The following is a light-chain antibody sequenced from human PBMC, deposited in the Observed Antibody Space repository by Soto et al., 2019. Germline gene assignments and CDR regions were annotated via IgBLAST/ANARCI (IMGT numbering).Light chain of an antibody. Sequence: EIVLTQSPGTLSLSPGERATLSCRASQSVISTYLAWYQQKPGQAPRLLIYGASSRATGIPDRFSGSGSGTDFTLTISRLEPEDFAVYYCQQYRDSLGTFGQGTKGEIK. CDR3: QQYRDSLGT. V-gene: IGKV3-20*01. J-gene: IGKJ1*01. CDR1: QSVISTY. CDR2: GAS.